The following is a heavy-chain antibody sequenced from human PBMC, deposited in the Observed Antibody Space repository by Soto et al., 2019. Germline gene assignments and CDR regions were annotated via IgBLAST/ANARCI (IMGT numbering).Heavy chain of an antibody. CDR2: MYYSGIS. V-gene: IGHV4-59*07. D-gene: IGHD3-16*01. CDR1: GCSKNNYY. CDR3: VRSGHTFGGVS. J-gene: IGHJ4*02. Sequence: SCTLSLRCPFSGCSKNNYYGSWLRQTPEKGLEWIGYMYYSGISNYNSSLKSRVTISVDTSKNQFSLKLSSVTAADTAMYYCVRSGHTFGGVSWGLGTLVNFSS.